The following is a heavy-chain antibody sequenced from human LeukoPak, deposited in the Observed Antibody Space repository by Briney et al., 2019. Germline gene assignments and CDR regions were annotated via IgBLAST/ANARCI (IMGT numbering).Heavy chain of an antibody. CDR3: AGDRGMVRGLLRWVWVNWFDP. D-gene: IGHD3-10*01. V-gene: IGHV1-3*01. Sequence: ASVNVSCQASGYIFTSYAMHGVRQAPGQRLEWMGWINAGNGNTKYSQKFQGRVTITRDTSASTAYMELSSVKSEDTAVYYCAGDRGMVRGLLRWVWVNWFDPWGQGTLVTVSS. CDR2: INAGNGNT. J-gene: IGHJ5*02. CDR1: GYIFTSYA.